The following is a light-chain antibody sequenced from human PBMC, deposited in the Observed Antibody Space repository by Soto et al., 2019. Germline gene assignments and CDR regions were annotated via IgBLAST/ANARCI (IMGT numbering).Light chain of an antibody. CDR2: EVS. Sequence: QSVLTQPASVSGSPGQSITISCTGTSSDVGGYNYVSWYQQLPGKAPKLMIYEVSNRPSGVSIRFSGSKSGSTASLTISGLRAEDEADYYCNSYTTTSTPYVFGTGTKVTVL. CDR3: NSYTTTSTPYV. J-gene: IGLJ1*01. CDR1: SSDVGGYNY. V-gene: IGLV2-14*01.